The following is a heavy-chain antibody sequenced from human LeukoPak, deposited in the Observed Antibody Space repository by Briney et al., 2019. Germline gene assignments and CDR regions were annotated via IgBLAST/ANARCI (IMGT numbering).Heavy chain of an antibody. CDR1: GGSFSGYY. Sequence: SETLSLTCAVYGGSFSGYYWSWIRQPPGKGLEWIGEINHSGSTNYNPSLKSRVTISVDTSKNQFSLKLSSVTAADTAVYYCASGNYDFWSGYYNWFDPWGQGTLVTVSS. CDR2: INHSGST. J-gene: IGHJ5*02. V-gene: IGHV4-34*01. CDR3: ASGNYDFWSGYYNWFDP. D-gene: IGHD3-3*01.